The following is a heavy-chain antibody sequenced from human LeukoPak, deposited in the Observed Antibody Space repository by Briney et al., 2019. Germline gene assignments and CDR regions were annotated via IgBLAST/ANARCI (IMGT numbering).Heavy chain of an antibody. J-gene: IGHJ5*02. CDR1: GGSFSGYY. V-gene: IGHV4-34*01. D-gene: IGHD6-13*01. CDR3: AITGYSSSGGWFDP. Sequence: SEPLSLTCAVYGGSFSGYYWSWIRQPPGKGLEWIGEINHSGSTNYNPSLKSRVTISVDTSKNQFSLKLSSVTAADTAVYYCAITGYSSSGGWFDPWGQGTLVTVSS. CDR2: INHSGST.